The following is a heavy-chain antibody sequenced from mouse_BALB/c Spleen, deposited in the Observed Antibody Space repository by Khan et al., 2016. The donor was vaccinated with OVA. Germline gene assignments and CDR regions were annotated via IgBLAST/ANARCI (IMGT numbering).Heavy chain of an antibody. J-gene: IGHJ2*01. D-gene: IGHD1-2*01. CDR3: ARTARIKY. CDR1: GYPITSGYG. Sequence: VQLKESGPGLVKPSQSLSLTCTVTGYPITSGYGWNWIRQFPGNKLEWMGYISYSGSTNYTPSLKSRISITRDTSKNQFFLQLNSVTTEDTATYYCARTARIKYWGQGTTLTVSS. CDR2: ISYSGST. V-gene: IGHV3-2*02.